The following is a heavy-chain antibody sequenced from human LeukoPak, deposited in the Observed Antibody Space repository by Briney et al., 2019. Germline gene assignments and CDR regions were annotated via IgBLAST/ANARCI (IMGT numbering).Heavy chain of an antibody. D-gene: IGHD4-23*01. CDR1: GYTFTSYG. Sequence: ASVKVSCKASGYTFTSYGISWVRQATGQGLEWMGWMNPNSGNTGYAQKFQGRVTITRNTSISTAYMELSSLRSEDTAVYYCARSFGGTPGYFDYWGQGTLVTVSS. V-gene: IGHV1-8*03. J-gene: IGHJ4*02. CDR3: ARSFGGTPGYFDY. CDR2: MNPNSGNT.